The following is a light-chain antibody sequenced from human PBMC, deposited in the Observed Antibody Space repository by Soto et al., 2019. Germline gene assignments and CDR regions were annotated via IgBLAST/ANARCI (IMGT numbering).Light chain of an antibody. CDR2: RDS. CDR3: QVWDSSTEV. J-gene: IGLJ2*01. V-gene: IGLV3-9*01. Sequence: SYELTQPLSVSVALGQTARITCGGNNIGSKNVHWYQQKPGQAPVLVIYRDSNRPSGIPERFSGSNSGNTATLTISRAQAGDEADYCCQVWDSSTEVFGGGTKVTVL. CDR1: NIGSKN.